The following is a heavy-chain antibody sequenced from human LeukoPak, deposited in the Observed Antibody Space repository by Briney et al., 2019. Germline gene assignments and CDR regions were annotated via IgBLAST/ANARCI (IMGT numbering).Heavy chain of an antibody. CDR3: AKDPRTYYDFWSGYHRWYFDY. D-gene: IGHD3-3*01. CDR1: GFTFSSYG. CDR2: IRYDGSNK. V-gene: IGHV3-30*02. Sequence: PGGSLRLSCAASGFTFSSYGMHWVRQAPGKGLEWVAFIRYDGSNKYYADSVKGRFTISRDKPKNTLYLQMNSLRAEDTAVYYCAKDPRTYYDFWSGYHRWYFDYWGQGTLVTVSS. J-gene: IGHJ4*02.